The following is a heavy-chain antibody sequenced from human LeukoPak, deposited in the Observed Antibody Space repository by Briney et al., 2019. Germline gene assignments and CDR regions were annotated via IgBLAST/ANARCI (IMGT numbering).Heavy chain of an antibody. D-gene: IGHD3-10*01. CDR3: ARAPYYGSGTELDY. J-gene: IGHJ4*02. CDR2: MNPNSGNT. CDR1: GYTFTSYD. Sequence: ASVKVSCKASGYTFTSYDINWVRQATGQGLEWMGWMNPNSGNTGYAQKFQGRVTITRNTSISTAYMELSSLRSEDTAVYYCARAPYYGSGTELDYWGQGTLVTVSS. V-gene: IGHV1-8*03.